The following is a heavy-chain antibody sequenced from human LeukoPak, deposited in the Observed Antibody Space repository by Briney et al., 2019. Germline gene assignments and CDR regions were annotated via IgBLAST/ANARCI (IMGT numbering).Heavy chain of an antibody. CDR2: IYYSGST. Sequence: SETLSLTCTVSGGSISSSSYYWGWIRQPPGKGLEWIGSIYYSGSTYYNPSLKTRVTISVDTSKNQFSLKLSSVTAADTAVYYCARLSKGLVHFWYAFDIWGQGTMVTVSS. D-gene: IGHD3-3*02. V-gene: IGHV4-39*01. CDR1: GGSISSSSYY. CDR3: ARLSKGLVHFWYAFDI. J-gene: IGHJ3*02.